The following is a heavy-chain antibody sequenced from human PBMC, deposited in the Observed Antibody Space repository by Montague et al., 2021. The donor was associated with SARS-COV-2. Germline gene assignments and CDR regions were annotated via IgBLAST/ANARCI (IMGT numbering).Heavy chain of an antibody. V-gene: IGHV4-39*02. CDR1: GGSITNNIDY. D-gene: IGHD3-22*01. CDR3: ARLSRYFDSSGSPSAFDF. Sequence: SETLSLTCTVSGGSITNNIDYWAWMRQPQGKGLEWLGNIYYTGNNYYTPSLKSQVTIAVVKSKNHFTLRLSSVTAAETAEYYCARLSRYFDSSGSPSAFDFWGQGTKVTVSS. CDR2: IYYTGNN. J-gene: IGHJ3*01.